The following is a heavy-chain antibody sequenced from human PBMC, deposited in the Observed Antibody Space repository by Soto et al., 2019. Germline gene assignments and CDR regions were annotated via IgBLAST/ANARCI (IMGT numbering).Heavy chain of an antibody. CDR2: FDPEDGET. CDR3: ATLYSSSWFNFDY. V-gene: IGHV1-24*01. CDR1: VYTLTELS. D-gene: IGHD6-13*01. J-gene: IGHJ4*02. Sequence: ASVKVSCKVSVYTLTELSMHWVRQAPGKGLEWMGGFDPEDGETIYAQKFQGRVTMTEDTSTDTAYMELSSLRSEDTAVYYCATLYSSSWFNFDYSGQGTLVTVSS.